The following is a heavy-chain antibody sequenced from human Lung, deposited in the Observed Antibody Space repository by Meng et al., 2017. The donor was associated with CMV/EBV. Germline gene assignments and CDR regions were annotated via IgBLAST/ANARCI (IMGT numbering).Heavy chain of an antibody. Sequence: QLHELAHGLVKPTWTLSLAGLSSCGSIRTYYCGWIRPPPGKGLEWIGNNYYSGSTNYNPSLASRVTISVDSSKNQFSLKLSSVTAADTAVYYCARHQNGGTYPLDYWGQGTLVTVSS. V-gene: IGHV4-59*08. J-gene: IGHJ4*02. CDR3: ARHQNGGTYPLDY. CDR1: CGSIRTYY. CDR2: NYYSGST. D-gene: IGHD3-16*02.